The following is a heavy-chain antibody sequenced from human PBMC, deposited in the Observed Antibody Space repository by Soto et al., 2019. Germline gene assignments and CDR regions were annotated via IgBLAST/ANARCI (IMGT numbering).Heavy chain of an antibody. CDR1: GGTFSSYA. CDR2: IIPIFGTA. V-gene: IGHV1-69*01. CDR3: ASPGRSSWYVGNDY. D-gene: IGHD6-13*01. J-gene: IGHJ4*02. Sequence: QVQLVQSGAEVKKPGSSVKVSCKASGGTFSSYAISWVRQAPGQGLEWMGGIIPIFGTANYAQKFQGRVTNTADESTSTAYMELSSLRSEDTALYYCASPGRSSWYVGNDYWGQGTLVTVSS.